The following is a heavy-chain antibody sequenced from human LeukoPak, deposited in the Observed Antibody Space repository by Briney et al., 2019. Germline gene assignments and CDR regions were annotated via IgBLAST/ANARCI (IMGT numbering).Heavy chain of an antibody. CDR1: GGSISSYY. J-gene: IGHJ6*02. CDR2: IYYSGST. Sequence: SETMSLTCIVSGGSISSYYCSWIRQPPGKGLEWIEHIYYSGSTNYNPSLKSRVTISVDTSKNQFSLKLSSVTAADTAVYYCARDSGSYYGYYYYGMDVWGQGTTVTVSS. V-gene: IGHV4-59*01. CDR3: ARDSGSYYGYYYYGMDV. D-gene: IGHD1-26*01.